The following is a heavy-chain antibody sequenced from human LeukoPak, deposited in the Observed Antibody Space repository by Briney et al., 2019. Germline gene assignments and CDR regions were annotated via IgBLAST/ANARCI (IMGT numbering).Heavy chain of an antibody. J-gene: IGHJ6*02. V-gene: IGHV3-23*01. Sequence: GGSLRLSCAASGFTFSSHGMSWVRQAPGKGLEWVSVISGSGGSTYYADSVKGRFTISRDNSKNTLYLQMNSLGAEDTALYYCARASRSTYYAAYDMDVWGQGTTVTVSS. CDR3: ARASRSTYYAAYDMDV. CDR1: GFTFSSHG. CDR2: ISGSGGST. D-gene: IGHD3-3*01.